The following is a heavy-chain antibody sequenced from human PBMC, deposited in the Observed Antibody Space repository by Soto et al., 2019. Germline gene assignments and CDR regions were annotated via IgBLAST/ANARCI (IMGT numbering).Heavy chain of an antibody. CDR1: GFTFSSYS. CDR2: ISSSSSYI. D-gene: IGHD6-6*01. CDR3: ARAPEYSSSSGEIDY. V-gene: IGHV3-21*01. Sequence: EVQLVESGGGLVKPGGSLRLSCAASGFTFSSYSMNWVRQAPGKGLEWVSSISSSSSYIYYADSVKGRFTISRDNAKNSLYLQMNSLRAEDTAVYYCARAPEYSSSSGEIDYWGQGTLVTVSS. J-gene: IGHJ4*02.